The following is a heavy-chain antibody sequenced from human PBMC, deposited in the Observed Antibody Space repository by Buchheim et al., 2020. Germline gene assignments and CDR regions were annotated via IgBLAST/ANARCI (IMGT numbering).Heavy chain of an antibody. CDR1: GFTFSGYA. Sequence: EVQLLESGGNLVQPGESLRLSCAASGFTFSGYAMSWVRQAPGKGLEWVSGISGSGGNTFYTDSVKSRFTVSRDNSRNTLYLQMNSLRAEDTAVYYCAKGITGTDSIGMDVWGQGTT. D-gene: IGHD1-7*01. CDR3: AKGITGTDSIGMDV. CDR2: ISGSGGNT. V-gene: IGHV3-23*01. J-gene: IGHJ6*02.